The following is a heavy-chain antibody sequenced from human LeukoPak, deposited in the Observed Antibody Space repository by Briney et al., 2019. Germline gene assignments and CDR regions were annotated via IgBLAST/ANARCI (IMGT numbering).Heavy chain of an antibody. V-gene: IGHV3-30*18. CDR2: ISYDGSNK. D-gene: IGHD2-2*01. Sequence: GRSLRLSCAASGFTFSSYGMHWVRQAPGKGLEWVAVISYDGSNKYYADSVKGRFTISRDNSKNTLYLQMNSLRAEDTALYYCAKDPAAMGEYFQHRGQGTLVTVSS. CDR1: GFTFSSYG. J-gene: IGHJ1*01. CDR3: AKDPAAMGEYFQH.